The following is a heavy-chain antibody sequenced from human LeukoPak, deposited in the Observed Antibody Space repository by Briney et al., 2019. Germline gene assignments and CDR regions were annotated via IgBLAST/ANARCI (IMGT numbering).Heavy chain of an antibody. CDR3: AKKTPGTYPFDY. J-gene: IGHJ4*02. D-gene: IGHD6-13*01. CDR1: GFTFSSSA. CDR2: SGTAGDI. Sequence: GGSLRLSCAASGFTFSSSAMNWVRQVPGKGLEWVSASGTAGDIYYADSVKGRFTISRDDSKNTLYLQMTSLRAEDTAVYYCAKKTPGTYPFDYWGQGTLVTVSP. V-gene: IGHV3-23*01.